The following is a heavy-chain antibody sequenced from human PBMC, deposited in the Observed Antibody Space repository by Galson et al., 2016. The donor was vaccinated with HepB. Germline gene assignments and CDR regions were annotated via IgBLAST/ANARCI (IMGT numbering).Heavy chain of an antibody. J-gene: IGHJ6*02. CDR2: IKQDGSEK. V-gene: IGHV3-7*01. D-gene: IGHD4-23*01. Sequence: SLRLSCAASGFTSSSYWMTWVRQAPGKGLEWVANIKQDGSEKYYVDSVKGRFTISRDNAKNSLYLQMNSLRAEDTAVYYCARDLGGYYYYYYGMDVWGQGPTVTVSS. CDR3: ARDLGGYYYYYYGMDV. CDR1: GFTSSSYW.